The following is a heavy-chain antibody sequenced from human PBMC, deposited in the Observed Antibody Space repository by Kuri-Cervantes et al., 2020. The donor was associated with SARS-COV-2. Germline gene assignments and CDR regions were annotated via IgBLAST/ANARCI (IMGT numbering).Heavy chain of an antibody. Sequence: GSLRLSCTVSGGSISSSSYYWGWIRQPPGKGLEWIGSIYYSGSTYYNPSLKSRVTISVDTSKSQFSLKLSSVTAADTAVYYCASCDSSSWYYFDYWGQGTLVTVSS. CDR3: ASCDSSSWYYFDY. CDR2: IYYSGST. D-gene: IGHD6-13*01. CDR1: GGSISSSSYY. V-gene: IGHV4-39*01. J-gene: IGHJ4*02.